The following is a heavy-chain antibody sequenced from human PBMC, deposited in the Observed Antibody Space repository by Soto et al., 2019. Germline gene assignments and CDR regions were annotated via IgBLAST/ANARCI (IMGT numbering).Heavy chain of an antibody. CDR2: ISYDGSNK. D-gene: IGHD6-6*01. J-gene: IGHJ6*02. CDR1: GFTFSSYG. CDR3: AKDHSSSHPMYYYYYGMDV. V-gene: IGHV3-30*18. Sequence: QVQLEESGGGVVQPGRSLRLSCAASGFTFSSYGMHWVRQAPGKGLEWVAVISYDGSNKYYADSVKGRFTICRDNSKNTLYLQMNSLRADDTAVYYCAKDHSSSHPMYYYYYGMDVWGQGTTVTVSS.